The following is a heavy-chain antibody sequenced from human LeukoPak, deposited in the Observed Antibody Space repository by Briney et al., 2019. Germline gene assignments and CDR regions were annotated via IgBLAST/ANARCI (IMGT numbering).Heavy chain of an antibody. CDR1: GFTFSSYS. Sequence: PGGSLRLSCAASGFTFSSYSMNWVRQAPGKGLEWVPYISSSSSTIYYADSVKGRFTISRDNAKNSLYLQMNSLRAEDTAVYYCARGGEHDYGETLYWKPMDVWGQGTTVTVSS. CDR3: ARGGEHDYGETLYWKPMDV. J-gene: IGHJ6*02. V-gene: IGHV3-48*04. CDR2: ISSSSSTI. D-gene: IGHD4-17*01.